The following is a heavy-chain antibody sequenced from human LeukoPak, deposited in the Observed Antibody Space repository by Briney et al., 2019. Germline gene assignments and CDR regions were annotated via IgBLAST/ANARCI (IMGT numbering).Heavy chain of an antibody. J-gene: IGHJ4*02. Sequence: GGSLRLSCSASGFTFSDYAMHWVRQAPGKGLEYGSGINLNGGTTYNADPVKGRFTVSRDNSRNTLYLQMSSLRAEDTAVYYCVKDEGWTLTTAFVSWGQGTLVAVSS. D-gene: IGHD4-17*01. CDR3: VKDEGWTLTTAFVS. V-gene: IGHV3-64D*06. CDR1: GFTFSDYA. CDR2: INLNGGTT.